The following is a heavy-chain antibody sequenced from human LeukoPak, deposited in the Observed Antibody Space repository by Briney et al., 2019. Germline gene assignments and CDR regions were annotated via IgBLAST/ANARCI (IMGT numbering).Heavy chain of an antibody. CDR3: AKGSTKAYCSGGSCYRSIYYYMDV. CDR1: GSTFSSYA. V-gene: IGHV3-23*01. J-gene: IGHJ6*03. CDR2: ISGSGGST. D-gene: IGHD2-15*01. Sequence: GGSLRLSCAASGSTFSSYAMSWVRQAPWKGLEWVSAISGSGGSTYYADSVKGRFTISRDNSKNTLYLQMNSLRAEDTAVYYCAKGSTKAYCSGGSCYRSIYYYMDVWGKGTTVTVSS.